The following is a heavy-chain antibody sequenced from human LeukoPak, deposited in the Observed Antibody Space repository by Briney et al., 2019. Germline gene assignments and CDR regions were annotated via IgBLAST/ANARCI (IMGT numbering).Heavy chain of an antibody. J-gene: IGHJ5*02. CDR3: ARESRQDYVYFDP. Sequence: SETLSLTCTVSGGSISSYYWSWIRQPPGKGLEWIGYINYSGSTNYNPSLKSRVTMSVDTSKNQFSLKLSSVTAADTAMYYCARESRQDYVYFDPWGQGSLVTVSS. CDR1: GGSISSYY. CDR2: INYSGST. V-gene: IGHV4-59*01. D-gene: IGHD3-9*01.